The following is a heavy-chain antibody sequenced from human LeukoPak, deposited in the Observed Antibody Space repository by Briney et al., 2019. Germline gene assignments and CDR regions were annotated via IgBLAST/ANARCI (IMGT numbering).Heavy chain of an antibody. CDR2: IIPIFGTA. D-gene: IGHD2-2*01. Sequence: SVKVSCKASGGTFSSYAISWVRQAPGQGLEWMGGIIPIFGTANYAQKFQGRVTITADESTSTAYMELSSLRSEDTAVYYCARDLYCSSTSCSPNWFDPWGQGTLVTVSS. CDR1: GGTFSSYA. CDR3: ARDLYCSSTSCSPNWFDP. J-gene: IGHJ5*02. V-gene: IGHV1-69*13.